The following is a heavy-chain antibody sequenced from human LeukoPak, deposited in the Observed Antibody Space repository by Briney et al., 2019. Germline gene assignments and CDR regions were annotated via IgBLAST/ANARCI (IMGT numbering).Heavy chain of an antibody. D-gene: IGHD5-12*01. Sequence: GGSLRLSCAASGFTFSSYGTHWVRQAPGKGLEWVAFIRYDGSNKYYADSVKGRFTISRDNSKNTLYLQMNSLRAEDTAVYYCAKDTLGRIVATIGLGFDYWGQGTLVTVSS. CDR2: IRYDGSNK. V-gene: IGHV3-30*02. CDR3: AKDTLGRIVATIGLGFDY. CDR1: GFTFSSYG. J-gene: IGHJ4*02.